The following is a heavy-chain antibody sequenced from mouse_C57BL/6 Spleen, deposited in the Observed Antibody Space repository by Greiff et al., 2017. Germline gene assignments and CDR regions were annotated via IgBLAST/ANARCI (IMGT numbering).Heavy chain of an antibody. Sequence: EVMLVESGGGLVKPGGSLKLPCAASGFTFSSYAMSWVRQTPEKRLEWVATISDGGSYTYYPDNVKGRFTITRDNAKSNLYLQMSSLKSEDTAVYYCARFPSYDYDDYWGQGTTLTVSS. CDR2: ISDGGSYT. V-gene: IGHV5-4*03. CDR1: GFTFSSYA. CDR3: ARFPSYDYDDY. D-gene: IGHD2-4*01. J-gene: IGHJ2*01.